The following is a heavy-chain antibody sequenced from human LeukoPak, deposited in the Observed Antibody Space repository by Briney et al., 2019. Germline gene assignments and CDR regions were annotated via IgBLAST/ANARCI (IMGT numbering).Heavy chain of an antibody. V-gene: IGHV4-30-4*01. CDR1: VGSISSDYYY. J-gene: IGHJ4*02. Sequence: SVSLSLTCTVSVGSISSDYYYWSWFRQPPGKGLEWIGYISYSGNTYYNPSLKSRVTISVDTSKNQFSLKLSSVTVADTAVYYCARDRKYGSESLRRLDYWGQGTLVTVSS. CDR3: ARDRKYGSESLRRLDY. D-gene: IGHD3-10*01. CDR2: ISYSGNT.